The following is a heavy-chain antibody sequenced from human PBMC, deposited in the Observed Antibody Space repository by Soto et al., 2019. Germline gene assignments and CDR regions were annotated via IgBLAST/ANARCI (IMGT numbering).Heavy chain of an antibody. CDR2: ISPYNGNT. J-gene: IGHJ6*02. CDR3: AREWEYSGFDDDYYHYGMDV. CDR1: GYTLTSYG. V-gene: IGHV1-18*01. Sequence: QVQLMQSGAEVKKPGASVRVSCKASGYTLTSYGISWVRQAPGQGLEWMGWISPYNGNTNYAQKFQGRVTVTTDTSTSTAYMDLRSLRSDDTAVDYCAREWEYSGFDDDYYHYGMDVWGQGNTVTVSS. D-gene: IGHD5-12*01.